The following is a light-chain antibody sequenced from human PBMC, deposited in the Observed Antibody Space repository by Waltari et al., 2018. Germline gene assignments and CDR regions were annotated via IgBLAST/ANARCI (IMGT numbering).Light chain of an antibody. CDR2: AAS. V-gene: IGKV3-20*01. J-gene: IGKJ1*01. Sequence: EIVLTQSPGTLSLSPGEGATLSCRASQSVSSSYLAWYHQKPGQAPRLLIYAASSRATGIPDRFSGSGSGTDFTLTISRLEPEDFSVYYCQHYGYSLWTFGQGTKVEIK. CDR1: QSVSSSY. CDR3: QHYGYSLWT.